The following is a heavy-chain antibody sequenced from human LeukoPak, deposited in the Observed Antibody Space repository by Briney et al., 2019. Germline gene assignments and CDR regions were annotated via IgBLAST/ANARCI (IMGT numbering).Heavy chain of an antibody. CDR3: ARGSLGPTYYDFWSGALDY. J-gene: IGHJ4*02. Sequence: GGSLRLSCAASGFTFSSYSMNWVRQAPGKGLEWVSSISSSSSYIYYADSVKGRFTISRDNAKNSLYLQMNSLRAEDTAVYYCARGSLGPTYYDFWSGALDYWGQGTLVTVSS. CDR2: ISSSSSYI. CDR1: GFTFSSYS. V-gene: IGHV3-21*01. D-gene: IGHD3-3*01.